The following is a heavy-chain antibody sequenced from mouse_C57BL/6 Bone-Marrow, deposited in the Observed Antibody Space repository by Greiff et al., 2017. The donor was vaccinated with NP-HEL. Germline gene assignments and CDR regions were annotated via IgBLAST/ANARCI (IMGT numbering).Heavy chain of an antibody. V-gene: IGHV1-81*01. CDR2: IYPRSGNT. CDR3: ARGMRLRDY. J-gene: IGHJ2*01. CDR1: GYTFTSYG. Sequence: VHLVESGAELARPGASVKLSCKASGYTFTSYGISWVKQRTGQGLEWIGEIYPRSGNTYYNEKFKGKATLTADKSSSTAYMELRSLTSEDSAVYFCARGMRLRDYWGQGTTLTVSS. D-gene: IGHD2-4*01.